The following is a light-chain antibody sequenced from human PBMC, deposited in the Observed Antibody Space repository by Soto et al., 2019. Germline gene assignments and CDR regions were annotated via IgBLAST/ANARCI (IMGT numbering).Light chain of an antibody. J-gene: IGKJ1*01. V-gene: IGKV3-20*01. Sequence: TLSPVTVSLTTGERATLSCRVSQSVNSNYLAWYQQKPGQAPRLLIYAASSRAAGFPDRFSGSGSETDFTLTISCFQSRDRDAYLHQGHGIPAGTLAEGTKVDI. CDR2: AAS. CDR1: QSVNSNY. CDR3: QGHGIPAGT.